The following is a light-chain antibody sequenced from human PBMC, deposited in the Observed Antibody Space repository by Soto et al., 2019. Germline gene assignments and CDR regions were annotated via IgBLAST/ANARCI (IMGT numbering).Light chain of an antibody. CDR2: GAS. J-gene: IGKJ2*01. Sequence: EIVLTQSPGTLSLSPGERATLSCRASQSVSSSYLAWYQQKPGQAPRLLIYGASSRATGIPDRFSGSGSGTDFTVTISRLEPEDFAVYYCQQYGSSPAMYTFGQGTKLEIK. CDR1: QSVSSSY. V-gene: IGKV3-20*01. CDR3: QQYGSSPAMYT.